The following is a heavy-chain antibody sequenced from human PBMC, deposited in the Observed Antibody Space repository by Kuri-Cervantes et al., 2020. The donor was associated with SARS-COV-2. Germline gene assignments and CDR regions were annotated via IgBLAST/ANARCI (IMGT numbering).Heavy chain of an antibody. CDR3: ARDPNANHNNWFDP. CDR1: GGSLSGHY. CDR2: IFYSGST. D-gene: IGHD4/OR15-4a*01. J-gene: IGHJ5*02. V-gene: IGHV4-59*11. Sequence: SETLSLTCTVSGGSLSGHYWSWVRQPPGKGLEWIGNIFYSGSTNYNPSLKSRVTISVDTSKNQFSLKLSSVTAADTAVYYCARDPNANHNNWFDPWGQGTLVTVSS.